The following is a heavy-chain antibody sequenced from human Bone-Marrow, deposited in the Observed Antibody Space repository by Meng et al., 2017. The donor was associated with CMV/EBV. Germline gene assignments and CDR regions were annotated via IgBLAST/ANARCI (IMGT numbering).Heavy chain of an antibody. Sequence: GGSLRLSCAASGFTFETYGMHWVRQAPGKGLEWVSAISGSGGSTYYADSVKGRFTISRDNAKNSLYLQMNSLRAEDTAVYYCARVLGAATATGYWGQGTLVTVSS. CDR3: ARVLGAATATGY. J-gene: IGHJ4*02. CDR2: ISGSGGST. D-gene: IGHD3-10*01. V-gene: IGHV3-21*01. CDR1: GFTFETYG.